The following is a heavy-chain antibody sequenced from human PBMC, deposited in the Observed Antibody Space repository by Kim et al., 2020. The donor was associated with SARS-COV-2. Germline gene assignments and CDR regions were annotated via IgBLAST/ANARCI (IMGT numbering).Heavy chain of an antibody. CDR2: ISYDGSNK. V-gene: IGHV3-30*04. CDR3: ARDTNYYDSSGYRYIYY. CDR1: GFTFSSYA. D-gene: IGHD3-22*01. J-gene: IGHJ6*01. Sequence: GGSLRLSCAASGFTFSSYAMHWVRQAPGKGLEWVAVISYDGSNKYYADSVKGRFTISRDNSKNTLYLQMNSLRAEDTAVYYCARDTNYYDSSGYRYIYY.